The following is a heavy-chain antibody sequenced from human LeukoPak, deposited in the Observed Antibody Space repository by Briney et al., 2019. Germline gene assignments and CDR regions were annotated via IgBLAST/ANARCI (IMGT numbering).Heavy chain of an antibody. CDR1: GFTFSNYG. CDR2: ISDSGGST. CDR3: AKIGRRYDFWTGYYEEEVDYMDV. Sequence: GGSLRLSGAASGFTFSNYGMTWVRQAPGKGLEWVSGISDSGGSTKHAVSVKGRFTISRDNSKDTLYLQMNSLRAEDTAVYYCAKIGRRYDFWTGYYEEEVDYMDVWGKGTTVTISS. D-gene: IGHD3-3*01. V-gene: IGHV3-23*01. J-gene: IGHJ6*03.